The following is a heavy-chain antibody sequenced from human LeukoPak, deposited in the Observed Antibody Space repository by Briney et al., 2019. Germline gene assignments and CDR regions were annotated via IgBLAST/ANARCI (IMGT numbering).Heavy chain of an antibody. CDR2: ISYDGSNK. Sequence: PGGSLRLSCAASGYTFSSYAMHWVRQAPGKGLEWVAVISYDGSNKYYADSVKGRFTISRDNAKNSLYLQMNSLRAEDTAVYYCARDAKLRYFDWSAKGDFDYWGQGTLVTVSS. CDR1: GYTFSSYA. J-gene: IGHJ4*02. V-gene: IGHV3-30-3*01. CDR3: ARDAKLRYFDWSAKGDFDY. D-gene: IGHD3-9*01.